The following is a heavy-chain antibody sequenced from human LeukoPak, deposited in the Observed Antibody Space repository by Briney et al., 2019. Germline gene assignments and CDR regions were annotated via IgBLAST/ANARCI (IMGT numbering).Heavy chain of an antibody. Sequence: ASVKVSCKASGYTFTRYYMHWVRQAPGQGLEWMGIINPSGGSTSYAQKFQGRVTMTRDMSTSTVYMEPSSLRSEDTAMYYCATRGAVGFDYWGQGTLVTVSS. CDR2: INPSGGST. CDR1: GYTFTRYY. V-gene: IGHV1-46*01. CDR3: ATRGAVGFDY. J-gene: IGHJ4*02. D-gene: IGHD6-19*01.